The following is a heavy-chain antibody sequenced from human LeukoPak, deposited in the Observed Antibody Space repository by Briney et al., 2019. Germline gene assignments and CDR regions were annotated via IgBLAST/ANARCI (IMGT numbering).Heavy chain of an antibody. Sequence: GGSLRLSCAASGFTFSPYSMHWVRQAPGKGLDWVAFMSYDGTSKYYADSVKGRFIISRDNSKNTLYLQMNSLRAEDTAVYYCARGGGSSWSPLDYWGQGTLVTVSS. V-gene: IGHV3-30-3*01. J-gene: IGHJ4*02. D-gene: IGHD6-13*01. CDR1: GFTFSPYS. CDR3: ARGGGSSWSPLDY. CDR2: MSYDGTSK.